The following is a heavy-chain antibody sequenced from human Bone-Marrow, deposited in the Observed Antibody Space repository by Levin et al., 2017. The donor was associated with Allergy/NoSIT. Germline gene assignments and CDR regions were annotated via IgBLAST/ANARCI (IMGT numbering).Heavy chain of an antibody. J-gene: IGHJ4*02. Sequence: ESLKISCTVSGGSLSHHYWGWIRQPPGKRLEWIGYLYFDGTTTYNPSLKSRVTISVDTSKNQFSLKLSSVTTADTAVYYCAMGAGWLVDYWGQGTLVTVSS. V-gene: IGHV4-59*11. CDR3: AMGAGWLVDY. CDR2: LYFDGTT. D-gene: IGHD6-19*01. CDR1: GGSLSHHY.